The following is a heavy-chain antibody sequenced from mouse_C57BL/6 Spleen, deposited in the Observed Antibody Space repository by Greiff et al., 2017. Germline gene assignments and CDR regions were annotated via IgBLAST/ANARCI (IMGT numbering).Heavy chain of an antibody. Sequence: EVHLVESGGDLVKPGGSLKLSCAASGFTFSSYGMSWVRQTPDKRLEWVATISSGGSYTYYPDSVKGRFTISRDNAKNTLYLQMSSLKSEDTAMYYCARQGTTVVGGGFDYWGQGTTLTVSS. D-gene: IGHD1-1*01. CDR3: ARQGTTVVGGGFDY. CDR2: ISSGGSYT. V-gene: IGHV5-6*01. CDR1: GFTFSSYG. J-gene: IGHJ2*01.